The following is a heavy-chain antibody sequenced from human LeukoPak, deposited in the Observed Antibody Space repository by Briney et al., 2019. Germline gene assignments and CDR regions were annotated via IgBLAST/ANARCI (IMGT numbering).Heavy chain of an antibody. CDR2: MNPNSGNT. CDR1: GYTFTSYD. D-gene: IGHD3-10*01. J-gene: IGHJ4*02. V-gene: IGHV1-8*03. CDR3: ARDSGTNHWYFDY. Sequence: ASVKVSCKASGYTFTSYDINWVRQATGQGLEWMGWMNPNSGNTGYAQKFQGRVTITRNTSISTAYMELSSLRSEDTAVYYCARDSGTNHWYFDYWGQGTLVTVSS.